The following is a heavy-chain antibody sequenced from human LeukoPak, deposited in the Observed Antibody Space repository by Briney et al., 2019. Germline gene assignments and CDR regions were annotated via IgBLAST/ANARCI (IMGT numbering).Heavy chain of an antibody. CDR1: GGSISSYY. CDR3: AREERDPFTIDY. Sequence: SETLSLTCTVSGGSISSYYWSWIRQPPGKGLEWIGYIYYSGSTNYNPSLKSRITISVDTSKNQFSLKLSSVTAADTAVYYCAREERDPFTIDYWGQGTLVTVSS. V-gene: IGHV4-59*01. J-gene: IGHJ4*02. CDR2: IYYSGST.